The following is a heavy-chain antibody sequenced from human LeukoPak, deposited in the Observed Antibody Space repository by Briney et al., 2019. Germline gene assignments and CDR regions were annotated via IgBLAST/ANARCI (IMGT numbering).Heavy chain of an antibody. CDR2: ISGSGGST. V-gene: IGHV3-23*01. CDR1: GFSFSNYA. CDR3: ARETGHGYNWMGY. J-gene: IGHJ4*02. Sequence: GGSLRLSCAASGFSFSNYAMSWVRQAPGKGLEWVSAISGSGGSTYYAGSVKGRFTISRDNSKNTLYLQMNSLRAEDTAVYYCARETGHGYNWMGYWGQGTLVTVSS. D-gene: IGHD5-24*01.